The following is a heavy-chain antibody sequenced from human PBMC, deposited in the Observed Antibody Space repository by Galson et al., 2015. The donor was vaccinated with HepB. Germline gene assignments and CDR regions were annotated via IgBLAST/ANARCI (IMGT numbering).Heavy chain of an antibody. CDR3: ARVRDGDSFYSP. J-gene: IGHJ5*02. CDR1: GGTFSSYA. CDR2: IIPIFGTA. Sequence: SVKVSCKASGGTFSSYAISWVRQAPGQGLEWMGGIIPIFGTANYAQKFQGRVTITADKSTSTAYMELSSLRSEDTAVYYCARVRDGDSFYSPWGQGTLVTVSS. V-gene: IGHV1-69*06. D-gene: IGHD4-17*01.